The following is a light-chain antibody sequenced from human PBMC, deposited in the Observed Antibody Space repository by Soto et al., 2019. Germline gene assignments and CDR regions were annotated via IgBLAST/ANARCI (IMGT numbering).Light chain of an antibody. CDR2: DVS. Sequence: QSALTQPASVSGSPGQSITISCTGTSSDVGGYNYVSWYQQHPGKAPKLMIYDVSNRPSGVFNRFSGSKSGNTASLTFSGLQAEDEADYYCSSYTSSSTYAFGTGTKVTVL. V-gene: IGLV2-14*01. J-gene: IGLJ1*01. CDR3: SSYTSSSTYA. CDR1: SSDVGGYNY.